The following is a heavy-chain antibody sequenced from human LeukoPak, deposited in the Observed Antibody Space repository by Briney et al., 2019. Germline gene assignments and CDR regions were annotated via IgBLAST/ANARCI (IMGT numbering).Heavy chain of an antibody. CDR1: GGSFSGYY. CDR3: ARGHTEVVVPAARGRHWFDP. D-gene: IGHD2-2*01. CDR2: INHSGST. J-gene: IGHJ5*02. Sequence: SETLSLTCAVYGGSFSGYYWSWIRQPPGKGLEWIGEINHSGSTNYNPSLKSRVAISVDTSKNQFSLKLSSVTAADTAVYYCARGHTEVVVPAARGRHWFDPWGQGTLVTVSS. V-gene: IGHV4-34*01.